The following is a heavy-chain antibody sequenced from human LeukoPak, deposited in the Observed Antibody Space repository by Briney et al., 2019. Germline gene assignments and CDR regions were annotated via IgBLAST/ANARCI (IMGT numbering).Heavy chain of an antibody. V-gene: IGHV3-7*01. D-gene: IGHD3-10*01. J-gene: IGHJ4*02. CDR3: AKVHLGRGDFDY. CDR2: IKQDGSEK. Sequence: GGSLRLSCAASGFTFSSYWMSWVRQAPGKGLEWVANIKQDGSEKYYVDSVKGRFTISRDNSKNTLYLQMNSLRAEDTAVYYCAKVHLGRGDFDYWGQGTLVTVSS. CDR1: GFTFSSYW.